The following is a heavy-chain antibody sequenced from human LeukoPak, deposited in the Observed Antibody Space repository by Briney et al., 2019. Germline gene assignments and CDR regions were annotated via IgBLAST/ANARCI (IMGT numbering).Heavy chain of an antibody. Sequence: SETLSLTCTVSGGSISSSSYYWGWIRQPPGKGLEWIGSIYYSGSTYYNPSFKSRVTISVDTSKNQFSLKLSSVTAADTAVYYCARASGSGTDYWGQGTLVTVSS. V-gene: IGHV4-39*01. CDR3: ARASGSGTDY. D-gene: IGHD3-10*01. J-gene: IGHJ4*02. CDR2: IYYSGST. CDR1: GGSISSSSYY.